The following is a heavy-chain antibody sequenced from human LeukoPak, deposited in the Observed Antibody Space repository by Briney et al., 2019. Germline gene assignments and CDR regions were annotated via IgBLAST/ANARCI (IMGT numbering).Heavy chain of an antibody. CDR3: ARGGGGGSSLLFDY. D-gene: IGHD1-26*01. Sequence: PGGSLRLSCAVSGFTFSTYSMNWVRQAPGKGLEWLSYISSSSTIYYADSVKGRFTISRDNAKNSLYLQLNSLRADDTAVYYCARGGGGGSSLLFDYWGQGTLVTVSS. CDR2: ISSSSTI. J-gene: IGHJ4*02. V-gene: IGHV3-48*01. CDR1: GFTFSTYS.